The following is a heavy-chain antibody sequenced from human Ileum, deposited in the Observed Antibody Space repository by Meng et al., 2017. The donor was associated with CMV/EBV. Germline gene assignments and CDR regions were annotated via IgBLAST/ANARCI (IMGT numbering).Heavy chain of an antibody. CDR3: AKDGDMATRYYFDS. CDR2: ISGSGNTI. CDR1: GFTFSNYV. J-gene: IGHJ4*02. D-gene: IGHD5-24*01. V-gene: IGHV3-23*01. Sequence: GESPKISCAASGFTFSNYVLSWVRQAPGKALEWVSSISGSGNTIYYADSVKGRFTISRDTSTNTLFLQMESLRADDTALYYCAKDGDMATRYYFDSWGQGTLVTVSS.